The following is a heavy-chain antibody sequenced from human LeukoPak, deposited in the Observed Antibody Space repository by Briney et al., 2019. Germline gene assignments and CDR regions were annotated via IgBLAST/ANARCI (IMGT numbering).Heavy chain of an antibody. J-gene: IGHJ4*02. Sequence: PGGSLRLSCAASGFTFDDYAMHWVRQAPGKGLEWVSGISWNSGSIGYADSVKGRFTISRDNAKNSLYLQMNSLRAEDTALYYCAKDRGIAVAGDFDYWGQGTLVTVSS. D-gene: IGHD6-19*01. V-gene: IGHV3-9*01. CDR1: GFTFDDYA. CDR3: AKDRGIAVAGDFDY. CDR2: ISWNSGSI.